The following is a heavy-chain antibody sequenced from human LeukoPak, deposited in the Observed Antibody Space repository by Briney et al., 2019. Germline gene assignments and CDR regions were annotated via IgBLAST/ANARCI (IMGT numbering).Heavy chain of an antibody. J-gene: IGHJ3*02. CDR1: GYTFTSYY. V-gene: IGHV1-46*01. Sequence: ASVKVSCKASGYTFTSYYMHWVRQAPGQGLEWMGIINPSGGSTSYAQKFQGRVTMTRDTSTSTVYMELSSLRSEDTAVYYCARTPSGRSYYALGAFDIWGQGTMVTVS. CDR3: ARTPSGRSYYALGAFDI. CDR2: INPSGGST. D-gene: IGHD1-26*01.